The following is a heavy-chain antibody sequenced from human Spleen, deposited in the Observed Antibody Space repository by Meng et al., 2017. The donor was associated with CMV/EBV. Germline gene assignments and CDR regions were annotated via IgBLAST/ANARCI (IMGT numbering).Heavy chain of an antibody. Sequence: GFTFSHYWMHGVRQAPGKGLVWVSRINSDASTTDYADSVKGRFTVSRDNAKNTLSLQMNSLRAEDTAVYYCARTRYYYGSGSSPFDYWGQGTLVTVSS. CDR1: GFTFSHYW. CDR3: ARTRYYYGSGSSPFDY. J-gene: IGHJ4*02. D-gene: IGHD3-10*01. CDR2: INSDASTT. V-gene: IGHV3-74*01.